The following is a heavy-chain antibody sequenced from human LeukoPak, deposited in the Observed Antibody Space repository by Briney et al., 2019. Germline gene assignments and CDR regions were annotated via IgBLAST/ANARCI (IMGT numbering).Heavy chain of an antibody. CDR3: ARLISDFVGYFDY. V-gene: IGHV4-34*01. Sequence: SETLSLTCAVYGGSFSGYYWSWIRQPPGKGLEWIGEINHSGSTNYNPSLKSRVTISVDTSKNQFSLKLSSVTAADTAVYYCARLISDFVGYFDYWGQGTLVTVSS. CDR1: GGSFSGYY. CDR2: INHSGST. J-gene: IGHJ4*02. D-gene: IGHD3-3*01.